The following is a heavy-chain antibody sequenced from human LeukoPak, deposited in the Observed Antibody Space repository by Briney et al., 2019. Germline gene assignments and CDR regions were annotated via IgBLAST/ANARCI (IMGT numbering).Heavy chain of an antibody. CDR3: ARDYVDTAMGADAFDI. Sequence: SVKVSCKASGGTFSSYAISWVRQAPGQGLERMGRIIPIFGTANYAQKFQGRVTITTDESTSTAYMELSSLRSEDTAVYYCARDYVDTAMGADAFDIWGQGTMVTVSS. J-gene: IGHJ3*02. CDR2: IIPIFGTA. V-gene: IGHV1-69*05. CDR1: GGTFSSYA. D-gene: IGHD5-18*01.